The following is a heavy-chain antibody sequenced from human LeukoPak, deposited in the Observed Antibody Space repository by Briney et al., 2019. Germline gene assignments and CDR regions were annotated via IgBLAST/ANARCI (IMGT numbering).Heavy chain of an antibody. V-gene: IGHV3-11*04. CDR2: ISSSGTTI. D-gene: IGHD4-17*01. J-gene: IGHJ6*03. CDR3: ARVAYGAYYMDV. Sequence: GGSLRLSCAASGFTFTDYYMSWIRQAPGKGLEWVSYISSSGTTIYYADSVKGRFAISRDNAKNSLYLQMNSQRAEDTAVYYCARVAYGAYYMDVWGKGTTVTVSS. CDR1: GFTFTDYY.